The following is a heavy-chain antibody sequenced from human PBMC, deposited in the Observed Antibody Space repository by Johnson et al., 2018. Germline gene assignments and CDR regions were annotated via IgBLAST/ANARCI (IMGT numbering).Heavy chain of an antibody. V-gene: IGHV3-74*02. CDR3: AELSSSTFDI. CDR2: INSDGTTT. CDR1: GFTFSSNW. J-gene: IGHJ3*02. D-gene: IGHD6-6*01. Sequence: VQLVQSGGGLVQPGGSLRLSCAASGFTFSSNWMHWVRQAPGKGLVWVSRINSDGTTTTYADSVKGRFTISRDNAKNTLYLQMNSLRAEDTAVYYCAELSSSTFDIWGQGTVVTVSS.